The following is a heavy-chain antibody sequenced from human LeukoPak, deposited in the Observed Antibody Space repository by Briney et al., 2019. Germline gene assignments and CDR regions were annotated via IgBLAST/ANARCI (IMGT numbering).Heavy chain of an antibody. J-gene: IGHJ4*02. V-gene: IGHV3-21*01. D-gene: IGHD3-10*01. CDR3: ARGSLSSGSHYGDY. CDR2: ISSGSHYI. CDR1: GFTFNTYS. Sequence: PGGSLRLSCGASGFTFNTYSMSWVRQAPGKGLGWVSFISSGSHYIYYADSVKGRFTISRDNTKNSLFLQMNSLRAEDTAVYYCARGSLSSGSHYGDYWGQGTPVTVAS.